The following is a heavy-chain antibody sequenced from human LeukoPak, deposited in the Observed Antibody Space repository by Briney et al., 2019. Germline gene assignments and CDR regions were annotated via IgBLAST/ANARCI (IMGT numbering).Heavy chain of an antibody. J-gene: IGHJ4*02. D-gene: IGHD2-15*01. CDR2: IFYTGGT. Sequence: SQTLSLTCTISGGSISNYYWNWIRQPPGKGLEWIGYIFYTGGTNYNPSLKSRVTISEDTSKNQYSLRLSSVTAADTAVYYCARASWAYSPFDSWGQGTLVTVSS. V-gene: IGHV4-59*01. CDR3: ARASWAYSPFDS. CDR1: GGSISNYY.